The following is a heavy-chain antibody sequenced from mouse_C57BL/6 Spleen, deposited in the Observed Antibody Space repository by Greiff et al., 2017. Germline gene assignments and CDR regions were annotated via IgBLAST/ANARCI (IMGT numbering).Heavy chain of an antibody. CDR1: GYTFTSYW. D-gene: IGHD1-1*01. CDR2: IHPNSGST. CDR3: ASYYGSSGWYFDG. V-gene: IGHV1-64*01. Sequence: QVQLQQPGAELVKPGASVKLSCKASGYTFTSYWMHWVKQRPGQGLEWIGMIHPNSGSTNYNEKFKSKATLTVDKSSSTAYMQLSSLTSEDSAVYYCASYYGSSGWYFDGWGTGTTVTVSS. J-gene: IGHJ1*03.